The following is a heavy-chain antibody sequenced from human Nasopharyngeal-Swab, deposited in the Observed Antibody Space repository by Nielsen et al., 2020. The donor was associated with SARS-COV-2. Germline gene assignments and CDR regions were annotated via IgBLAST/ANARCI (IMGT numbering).Heavy chain of an antibody. Sequence: GGSLRLSCAASGFTFSAYDMNWVRQAPGKGLKWVSYISSTGSTINYADSVKGRFTISRDNAKNSLYLQMNSLGAEDTAVYYCARSGHKRGDYYWGQGTLVTVSS. CDR1: GFTFSAYD. V-gene: IGHV3-48*03. D-gene: IGHD3-16*01. CDR3: ARSGHKRGDYY. CDR2: ISSTGSTI. J-gene: IGHJ4*02.